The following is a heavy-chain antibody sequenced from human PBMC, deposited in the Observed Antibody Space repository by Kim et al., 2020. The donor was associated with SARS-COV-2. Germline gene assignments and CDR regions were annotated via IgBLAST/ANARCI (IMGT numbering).Heavy chain of an antibody. CDR3: AKDLEALGATYDAFDI. Sequence: GGSLRPSCAASGFTFSSYGMHWVRQAPGKGLEWVAVIWYDGSKKYYADSVKGRFTISRDNAKNTLYLQMNTLRAEDTAIYYCAKDLEALGATYDAFDIWGQGRRVTVSS. D-gene: IGHD1-26*01. V-gene: IGHV3-33*06. CDR2: IWYDGSKK. CDR1: GFTFSSYG. J-gene: IGHJ3*02.